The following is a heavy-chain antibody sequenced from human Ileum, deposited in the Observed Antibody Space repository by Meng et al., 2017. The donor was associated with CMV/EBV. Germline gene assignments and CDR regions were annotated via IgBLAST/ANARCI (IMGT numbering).Heavy chain of an antibody. CDR3: ARALSRGISYETGS. Sequence: FMFSDQLMYSVRPAPGKGLEWVGRIRNRADSYTIHYAASVRRRFIISRDDSKNSLYLQMNTLETEDTAVYYCARALSRGISYETGSWGQGTLVTVSS. J-gene: IGHJ5*02. CDR2: IRNRADSYTI. D-gene: IGHD3-16*01. V-gene: IGHV3-72*01. CDR1: FMFSDQL.